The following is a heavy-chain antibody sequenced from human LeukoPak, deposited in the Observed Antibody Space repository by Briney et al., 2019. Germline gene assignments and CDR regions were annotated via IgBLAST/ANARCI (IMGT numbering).Heavy chain of an antibody. Sequence: SETLSLTCTVSGASISSYYWNWIRQTAEKGLEWIGRVDTSGSTNYNPSLKSRATISLDKSKNQFSLKLNSATAADTAVYYCARDEVTMVRGLISYYYYMDVWGKGTTVTVSS. CDR3: ARDEVTMVRGLISYYYYMDV. CDR2: VDTSGST. V-gene: IGHV4-4*07. J-gene: IGHJ6*03. CDR1: GASISSYY. D-gene: IGHD3-10*01.